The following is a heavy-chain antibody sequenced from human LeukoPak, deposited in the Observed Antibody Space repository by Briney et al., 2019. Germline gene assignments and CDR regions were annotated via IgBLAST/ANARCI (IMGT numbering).Heavy chain of an antibody. CDR3: ASLTYCSSTSCYLAVDY. V-gene: IGHV4-38-2*01. D-gene: IGHD2-2*01. J-gene: IGHJ4*02. CDR2: IYHSGST. Sequence: SETLSLTCAVSGYSISSGYYWGWIRQPPGKGLGWSGSIYHSGSTYYNPSLKSRVTISVDTSKNQFSLKLSSVTAADTAVYYCASLTYCSSTSCYLAVDYWGQGTLVTVSS. CDR1: GYSISSGYY.